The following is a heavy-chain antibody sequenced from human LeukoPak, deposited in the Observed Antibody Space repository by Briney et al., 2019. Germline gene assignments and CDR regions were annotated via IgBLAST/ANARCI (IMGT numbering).Heavy chain of an antibody. D-gene: IGHD6-25*01. J-gene: IGHJ4*02. CDR3: ARGGPGWRLRFDY. CDR1: GGSISSSSYY. V-gene: IGHV4-39*07. CDR2: IYYSGST. Sequence: KPSETLSLTCTVSGGSISSSSYYWGWIRQPPGKGLEWIGSIYYSGSTYYNPSLKSRVTISVDTSKNQFSLKLSSVTAADTAVYYCARGGPGWRLRFDYWGQGTLVTVSS.